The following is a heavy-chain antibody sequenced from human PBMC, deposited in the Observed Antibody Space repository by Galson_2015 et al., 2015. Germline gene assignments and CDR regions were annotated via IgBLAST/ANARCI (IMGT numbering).Heavy chain of an antibody. CDR2: ISGSGGST. J-gene: IGHJ6*02. D-gene: IGHD3-3*01. V-gene: IGHV3-23*01. CDR1: GFTFSSYA. Sequence: SLRLSCAASGFTFSSYAMSWVRQAPGKGLEWVSAISGSGGSTYYADSVKGRFTISRDNSKNTLYLQMNSLRAEDTAVYYCAKPLITIFGVVTTKRYYYYGMDVWGQGTTVTVSS. CDR3: AKPLITIFGVVTTKRYYYYGMDV.